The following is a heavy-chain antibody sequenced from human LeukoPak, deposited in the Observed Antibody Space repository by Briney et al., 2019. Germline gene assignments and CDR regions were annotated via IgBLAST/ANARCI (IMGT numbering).Heavy chain of an antibody. CDR3: ARGGVYSSSWYYDY. CDR1: GFTFSSYG. V-gene: IGHV3-33*01. D-gene: IGHD6-13*01. J-gene: IGHJ4*02. CDR2: IWYDGSNK. Sequence: PGGSLRLSCAASGFTFSSYGMHWVRQAPGKGLEWVAVIWYDGSNKYYADSVKGRFTTSRDTSKNTLYLQMNSLRAEDTAVYYCARGGVYSSSWYYDYWGQGTLVTVSS.